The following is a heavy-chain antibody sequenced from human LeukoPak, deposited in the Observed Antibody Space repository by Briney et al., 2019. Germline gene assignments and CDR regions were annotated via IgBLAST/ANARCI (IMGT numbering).Heavy chain of an antibody. CDR3: AHKVETGGWFDP. CDR1: GFSLSTSEVA. J-gene: IGHJ5*02. CDR2: IYWDDDK. V-gene: IGHV2-5*02. Sequence: PTLVNPTQTLTLTCTSSGFSLSTSEVAVGWIRQPPGKALEWLALIYWDDDKRYSPSLKSRLTITKDTSKNQVVLTMTNLDPVDTATYYCAHKVETGGWFDPWGQGTLVTVSS. D-gene: IGHD7-27*01.